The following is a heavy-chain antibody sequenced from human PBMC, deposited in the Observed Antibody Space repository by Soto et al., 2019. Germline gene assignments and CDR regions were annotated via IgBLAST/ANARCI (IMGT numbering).Heavy chain of an antibody. CDR3: AKIGVSGHYYYYYMDV. D-gene: IGHD3-10*01. CDR1: GFTFSSYA. Sequence: GGSLRLSCAASGFTFSSYAMSWVRQAPGKGLEWVSAISGSGGSTYYADSVKGRFTISRDNSKNRLYRQMNSLRAEDTAVYYCAKIGVSGHYYYYYMDVWGKGTTVTVSS. J-gene: IGHJ6*03. V-gene: IGHV3-23*01. CDR2: ISGSGGST.